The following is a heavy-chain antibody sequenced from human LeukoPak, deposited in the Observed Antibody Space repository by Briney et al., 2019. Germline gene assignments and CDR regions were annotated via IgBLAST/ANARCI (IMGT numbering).Heavy chain of an antibody. CDR2: IQYDGSNQ. CDR1: GFTFSNAW. V-gene: IGHV3-30*02. Sequence: GGSLRLSCAASGFTFSNAWMSWVRQAPGKGLEWVAYIQYDGSNQQYADSVKGRFIISRDRSKNIPYLQMNSLRAEDTAVYYCARVVPKNLLSFGLNYYYMDVWGKGTTVTISS. D-gene: IGHD3-10*01. J-gene: IGHJ6*03. CDR3: ARVVPKNLLSFGLNYYYMDV.